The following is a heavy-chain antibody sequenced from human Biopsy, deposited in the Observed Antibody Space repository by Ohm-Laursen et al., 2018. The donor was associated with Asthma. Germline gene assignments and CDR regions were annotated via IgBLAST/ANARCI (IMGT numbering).Heavy chain of an antibody. V-gene: IGHV4-34*01. CDR3: VRGSSSWHHGPFHYYYGLDV. Sequence: TLSLTCAVYGGSFSSTYWSWIRPTPGKGLEWLGDTHHSGYTNYNPSLRSRLTLSVDTSKNQFSLKLTSVTAADTAVYYCVRGSSSWHHGPFHYYYGLDVWGQGTTATVSS. CDR1: GGSFSSTY. J-gene: IGHJ6*02. CDR2: THHSGYT. D-gene: IGHD6-13*01.